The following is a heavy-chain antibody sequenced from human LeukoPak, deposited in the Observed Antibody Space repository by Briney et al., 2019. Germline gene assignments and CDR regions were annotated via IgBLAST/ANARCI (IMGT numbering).Heavy chain of an antibody. CDR3: ARRLRGGSGRGTNPYFDY. D-gene: IGHD3-10*01. V-gene: IGHV4-34*01. J-gene: IGHJ4*02. Sequence: SETLSLTCAVYGGSFSGYYWSWIRQPPGKGLEWIGEINHSGSTNYNPSLKSRVTISVDTSKNQFSLKLSSVTAADTAVYYCARRLRGGSGRGTNPYFDYWGQGTLVTVSS. CDR2: INHSGST. CDR1: GGSFSGYY.